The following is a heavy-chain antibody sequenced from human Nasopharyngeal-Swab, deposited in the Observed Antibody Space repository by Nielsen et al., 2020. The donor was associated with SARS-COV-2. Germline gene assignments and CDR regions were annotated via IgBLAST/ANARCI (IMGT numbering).Heavy chain of an antibody. CDR3: ARWLLGSPTTTFGWFDP. Sequence: GGSLRLSCAASGFTFINYAMSWVRQPPGKGLEWISLISGNGGETFYGDSVKGRFTISRENSKNIMYLQMNSLRAEDTAVYYCARWLLGSPTTTFGWFDPWGQGTLVTVSS. CDR1: GFTFINYA. D-gene: IGHD5-24*01. J-gene: IGHJ5*02. CDR2: ISGNGGET. V-gene: IGHV3-23*01.